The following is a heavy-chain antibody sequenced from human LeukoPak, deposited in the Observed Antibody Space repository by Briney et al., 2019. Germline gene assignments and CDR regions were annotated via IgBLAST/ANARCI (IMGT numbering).Heavy chain of an antibody. CDR3: ATQGSGVVLWFGELSD. Sequence: SVKVSCKASGGTFSSYAISWVRQAPGQGLEWMGGIIPIFGTANYAQKFQGRVTITADKSTSTAYMELSSLRSEDTAVYYCATQGSGVVLWFGELSDWGQGILVTVSS. D-gene: IGHD3-10*01. J-gene: IGHJ4*02. V-gene: IGHV1-69*06. CDR2: IIPIFGTA. CDR1: GGTFSSYA.